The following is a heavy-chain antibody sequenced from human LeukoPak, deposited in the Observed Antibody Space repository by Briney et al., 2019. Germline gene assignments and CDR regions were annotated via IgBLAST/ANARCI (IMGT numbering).Heavy chain of an antibody. J-gene: IGHJ5*02. Sequence: GASVKVSCKASGYTFTGYYMHWVRQAPGQGLEWMGWINPNSGGTNYAQKFQGRVTMTRDTSISTAYMELSRLRSDDTAVYYCARERGNYDILTDYYEGNGFDPWGQGTLVTVSS. D-gene: IGHD3-9*01. CDR3: ARERGNYDILTDYYEGNGFDP. CDR2: INPNSGGT. V-gene: IGHV1-2*02. CDR1: GYTFTGYY.